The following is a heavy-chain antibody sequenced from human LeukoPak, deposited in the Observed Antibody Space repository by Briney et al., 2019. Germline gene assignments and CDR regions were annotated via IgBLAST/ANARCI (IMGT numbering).Heavy chain of an antibody. V-gene: IGHV1-69*05. Sequence: ASVKVSCKASGGTFSSYAISWVRQAPGQGLEWMGGVIPIFGTANYAQEFQGRVTITTDESTSTAYMELSSLRSEDTAVYYCAQTTVDYYYYMDVWGKGTTVTVSS. D-gene: IGHD4-17*01. J-gene: IGHJ6*03. CDR3: AQTTVDYYYYMDV. CDR2: VIPIFGTA. CDR1: GGTFSSYA.